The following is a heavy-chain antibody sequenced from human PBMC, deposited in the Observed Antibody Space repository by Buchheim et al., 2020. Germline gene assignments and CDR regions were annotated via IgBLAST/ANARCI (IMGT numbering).Heavy chain of an antibody. D-gene: IGHD3-22*01. V-gene: IGHV4-61*01. Sequence: QVQLQESGPGLVKPSETLSVTCTVSGGSVTSGNFYWSWIRQPPGKGLEWIGYIYSSGSTNYHPSLKSRVSISVDPSQTQFSLKLNSVTAADSAVYYCARAHYYDVTGYYSYDFDYWCQGT. CDR1: GGSVTSGNFY. CDR3: ARAHYYDVTGYYSYDFDY. CDR2: IYSSGST. J-gene: IGHJ4*02.